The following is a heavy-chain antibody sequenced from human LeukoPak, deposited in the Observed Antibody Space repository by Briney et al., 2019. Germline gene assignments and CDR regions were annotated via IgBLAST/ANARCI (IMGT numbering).Heavy chain of an antibody. CDR1: GGSISSGGYY. CDR2: MYYSGST. V-gene: IGHV4-30-4*08. J-gene: IGHJ5*02. D-gene: IGHD3-22*01. CDR3: ARPYYYDSRIDP. Sequence: PSETLSLTCTVSGGSISSGGYYWSWIRQHPGKGLEWIAYMYYSGSTYYNPSLKSRVTMSADTSKNQLSLKLSSVTAADTAVYYCARPYYYDSRIDPWGQGILVTVSS.